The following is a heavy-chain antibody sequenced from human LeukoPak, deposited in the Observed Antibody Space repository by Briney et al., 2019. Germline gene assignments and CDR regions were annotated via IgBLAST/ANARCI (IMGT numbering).Heavy chain of an antibody. V-gene: IGHV1-46*01. CDR2: TDPIGGST. J-gene: IGHJ4*02. D-gene: IGHD3-9*01. CDR3: ALILTGYYYDY. CDR1: GYTFTNYY. Sequence: AASVKVSCKASGYTFTNYYIHWVRQAPGQGLEWMGITDPIGGSTNYAQKFQGRVTMTEDTSTDTAYMELSSLRSEDTAVYYCALILTGYYYDYWGQGTLVTVSS.